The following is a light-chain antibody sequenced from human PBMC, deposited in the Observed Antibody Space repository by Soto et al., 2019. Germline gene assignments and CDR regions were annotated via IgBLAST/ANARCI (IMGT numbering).Light chain of an antibody. CDR1: SSNIGSNA. CDR3: AAWDDSLNGLYV. V-gene: IGLV1-44*01. J-gene: IGLJ1*01. Sequence: QSVLTQPPSAPGTPGQRVTISCSGGSSNIGSNAVTWYHQLPGTAPKLLIYSNNQRPSGVPDRFSGSKSGTSASLAISGLQSEDEADYYCAAWDDSLNGLYVFGTGTKVTVL. CDR2: SNN.